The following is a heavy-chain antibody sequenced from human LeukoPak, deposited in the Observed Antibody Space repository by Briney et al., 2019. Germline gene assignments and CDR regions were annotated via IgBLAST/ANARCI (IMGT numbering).Heavy chain of an antibody. D-gene: IGHD6-19*01. CDR1: GFSFSSYS. Sequence: AGGSLRLSCAASGFSFSSYSMNWVRQAPGKGLEWVSYISVGGGTIYYADSLKGRFTISRDNVKNSLYLQMNSLRAEDTALYYCARDRTAVAGLPFDYWGQGTLVTVSS. V-gene: IGHV3-48*01. CDR2: ISVGGGTI. CDR3: ARDRTAVAGLPFDY. J-gene: IGHJ4*02.